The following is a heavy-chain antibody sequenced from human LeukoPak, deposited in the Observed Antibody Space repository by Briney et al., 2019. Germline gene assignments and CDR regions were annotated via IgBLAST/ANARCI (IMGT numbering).Heavy chain of an antibody. Sequence: SETLSLTCTVSGGSISSSSYYWGWIRQPPGKGLEWIGSIYYRGSTNYNPSLKSRVTISVDTSKNQFSLKLSSVTAADTAVYYCARNPLSLSGYSYGLWWFDPWGQGTLVTVSS. CDR3: ARNPLSLSGYSYGLWWFDP. V-gene: IGHV4-39*07. CDR2: IYYRGST. J-gene: IGHJ5*02. D-gene: IGHD5-18*01. CDR1: GGSISSSSYY.